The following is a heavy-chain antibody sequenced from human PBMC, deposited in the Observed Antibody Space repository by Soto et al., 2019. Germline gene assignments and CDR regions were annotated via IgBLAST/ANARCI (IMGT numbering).Heavy chain of an antibody. J-gene: IGHJ5*02. CDR2: IYYSGST. CDR1: GGSISIGGYY. D-gene: IGHD5-12*01. CDR3: AREEGGGYDHRWFDP. V-gene: IGHV4-31*03. Sequence: QVQLQESGPGLVKPSQTLSLTCTVSGGSISIGGYYWSWIRQHPVKGLEWIGYIYYSGSTYYNPSLKSRVTISVDTSKNQFSLKLSSVTAADTAVYYCAREEGGGYDHRWFDPWGQGTLVTVSS.